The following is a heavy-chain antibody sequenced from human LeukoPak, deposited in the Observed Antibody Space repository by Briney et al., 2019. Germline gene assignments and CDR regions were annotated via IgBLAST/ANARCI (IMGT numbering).Heavy chain of an antibody. CDR2: MNPNSGNT. D-gene: IGHD6-6*01. CDR3: ARDQEAPRGRYSSSSDGTFDY. Sequence: GASVKVSCKTSGYTFTSFDINWVRQATGQGLEWMGWMNPNSGNTGYAQKFQGRVTITRNTSISTAYMELRSLRSDDTAVYYCARDQEAPRGRYSSSSDGTFDYWGQGTLVTVSS. CDR1: GYTFTSFD. V-gene: IGHV1-8*03. J-gene: IGHJ4*02.